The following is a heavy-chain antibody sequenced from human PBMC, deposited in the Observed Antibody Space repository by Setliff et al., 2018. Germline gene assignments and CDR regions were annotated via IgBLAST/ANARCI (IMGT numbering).Heavy chain of an antibody. D-gene: IGHD3-3*01. CDR1: GFTFSSYA. J-gene: IGHJ6*03. Sequence: GSLRLSCAASGFTFSSYAMSWVRQAPGKGLEWVSGISGSEKSSVDSVKGRFTISRDNAKNSLCLQMNSLRAEDTAVYYCARDRGAIFVPYYYMDVWGKGTTVTVSS. V-gene: IGHV3-7*01. CDR3: ARDRGAIFVPYYYMDV. CDR2: ISGSEK.